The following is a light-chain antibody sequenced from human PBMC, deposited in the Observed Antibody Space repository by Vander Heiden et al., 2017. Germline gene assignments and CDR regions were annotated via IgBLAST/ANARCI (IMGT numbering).Light chain of an antibody. Sequence: SALTQPGPGAGSPGQSITISCTGTSSDVGGYNYVSWYQQHPGKAPKLMIYDVSNRPSGVSNRFSGSKSGNTASLTISGLQAEDEADYYCSSYTSSSTLYVFGTGTKVTVL. CDR2: DVS. CDR1: SSDVGGYNY. CDR3: SSYTSSSTLYV. J-gene: IGLJ1*01. V-gene: IGLV2-14*01.